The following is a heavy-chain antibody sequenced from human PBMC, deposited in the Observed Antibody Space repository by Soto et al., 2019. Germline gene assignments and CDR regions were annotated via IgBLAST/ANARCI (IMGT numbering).Heavy chain of an antibody. Sequence: SETLSLTCTVSGGSISSGDYYWSWIRQPPGKGLEWIGYIYYSGSTNYNPSLRSRVTISIDKSKNQFSLKLSSMTAADTAVYYCARVVGGYYYGMDVWGQGTTVTVS. CDR1: GGSISSGDYY. CDR2: IYYSGST. D-gene: IGHD2-2*01. J-gene: IGHJ6*02. V-gene: IGHV4-61*08. CDR3: ARVVGGYYYGMDV.